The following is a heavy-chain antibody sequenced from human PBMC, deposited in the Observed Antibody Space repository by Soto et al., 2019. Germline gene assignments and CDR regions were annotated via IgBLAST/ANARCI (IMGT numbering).Heavy chain of an antibody. CDR3: ARELPFDY. V-gene: IGHV1-3*01. CDR1: GYTFTSYA. CDR2: INAGNGNT. J-gene: IGHJ4*02. D-gene: IGHD2-21*01. Sequence: QVRLVQSGAEVKKPGASVKVSCKASGYTFTSYAIHWVRQAPGQRLEWMGRINAGNGNTKYSQKFQGRVTITGDTSATTAYMELSTLRSEDTAVYYCARELPFDYLGQGTLVTVSS.